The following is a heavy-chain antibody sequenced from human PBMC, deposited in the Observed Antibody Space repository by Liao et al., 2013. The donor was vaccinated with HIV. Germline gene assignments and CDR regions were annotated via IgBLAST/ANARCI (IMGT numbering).Heavy chain of an antibody. CDR2: INTSGNS. J-gene: IGHJ4*02. D-gene: IGHD3-3*01. V-gene: IGHV4-61*02. Sequence: QVQLQESGPRLVRPSQTLSLTCSVSGDSIASTENYWSWIRQPPGKGLEWIGRINTSGNSNHNPSLKSRVTLSIDTSKNQFSLKLSSVTAADTAVYYCARTFYDFWSGSIFDYWGQGTLVTVSS. CDR1: GDSIASTENY. CDR3: ARTFYDFWSGSIFDY.